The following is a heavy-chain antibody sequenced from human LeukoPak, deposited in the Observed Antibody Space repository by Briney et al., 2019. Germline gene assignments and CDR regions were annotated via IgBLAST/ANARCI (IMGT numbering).Heavy chain of an antibody. V-gene: IGHV3-23*01. Sequence: GGSLRLSCAASGFTLSTYAMSWVRQAPGKGLEWVSAITATGGITLFADSVKGRFTISRDNSKNTLYLQMNSLRAEDTAVYYCAKVLLMDWDPFDMWGQGTLVTVSS. D-gene: IGHD2-2*03. CDR2: ITATGGIT. CDR3: AKVLLMDWDPFDM. CDR1: GFTLSTYA. J-gene: IGHJ3*02.